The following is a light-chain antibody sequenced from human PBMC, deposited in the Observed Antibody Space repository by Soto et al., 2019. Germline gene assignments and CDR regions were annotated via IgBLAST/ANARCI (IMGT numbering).Light chain of an antibody. J-gene: IGKJ4*01. Sequence: EIVLTQSPGTLSLSPGERATLSCRASQSVSSSYLAWYQQKPGQAPRLLIYGASSRATGIPDRFSGSGSGTNFTITISRLEPEDVAFYYCQQYGSPLTFGGGTKVEIK. V-gene: IGKV3-20*01. CDR2: GAS. CDR1: QSVSSSY. CDR3: QQYGSPLT.